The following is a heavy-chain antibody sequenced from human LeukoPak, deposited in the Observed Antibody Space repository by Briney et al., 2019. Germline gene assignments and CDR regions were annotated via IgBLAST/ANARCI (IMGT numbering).Heavy chain of an antibody. J-gene: IGHJ4*02. D-gene: IGHD1-1*01. CDR3: ARDGRRRAFDY. V-gene: IGHV1-69*13. Sequence: GASVKVSCMASGCTFSSYAISWVRQAPGQGLEWMGGIIPIFGTADYAQKFQGRVTITADESTSTAYMELSSLRSEDTAVYYCARDGRRRAFDYWGQGTLVTVSS. CDR1: GCTFSSYA. CDR2: IIPIFGTA.